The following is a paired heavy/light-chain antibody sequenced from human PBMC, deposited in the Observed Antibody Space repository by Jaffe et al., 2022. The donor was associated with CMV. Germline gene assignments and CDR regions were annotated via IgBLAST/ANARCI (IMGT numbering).Heavy chain of an antibody. CDR3: ARADWGDN. CDR2: ISVYSGKT. D-gene: IGHD7-27*01. V-gene: IGHV1-18*04. CDR1: GYTFRTYN. J-gene: IGHJ4*02. Sequence: QVQLVQSGAEVKRPGASVRVSCKASGYTFRTYNIIWVRQAPGQGLEWVGWISVYSGKTNYAQKVQGRVLMTTDTSTTTAYLEVRSLRSDDTAVYYCARADWGDNWGQGTLVTVSS.
Light chain of an antibody. J-gene: IGKJ3*01. CDR2: IAS. Sequence: EILMTQSPATLSVSPGERATLSCRASQSIGSNLAWFQQKPGQAPRLLMFIASTRAAGAPARFSGSGSGTEFTLTISSLQSEDFAIYYCQQYDNWPFTFGPGTRVDIK. V-gene: IGKV3D-15*01. CDR3: QQYDNWPFT. CDR1: QSIGSN.